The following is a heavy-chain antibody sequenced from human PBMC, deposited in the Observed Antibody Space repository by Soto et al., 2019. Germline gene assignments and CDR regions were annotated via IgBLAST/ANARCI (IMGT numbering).Heavy chain of an antibody. J-gene: IGHJ4*02. Sequence: QVQLVQSGAEVKKPGASVKVSCKASGYTLTSHGISWVRQAPGQGLEWMGWISTYNGNTKYAQKFQARVTMTADTSTNTAQMELRSLRSDNTAMYYCARGYYDSSGPFDYWGQGTLDTVTS. CDR1: GYTLTSHG. CDR2: ISTYNGNT. D-gene: IGHD3-22*01. V-gene: IGHV1-18*01. CDR3: ARGYYDSSGPFDY.